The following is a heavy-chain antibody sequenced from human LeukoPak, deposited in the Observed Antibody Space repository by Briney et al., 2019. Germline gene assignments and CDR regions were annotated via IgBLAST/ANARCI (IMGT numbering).Heavy chain of an antibody. D-gene: IGHD3-22*01. V-gene: IGHV4-34*01. Sequence: SETLSLTCAVYGGSFSGYYWSWIRQPPGKGLEWIGEINHSGSTNYNPSLKSRVTISVDTSKNQFSLKLSSVTAADTAVYYCARWTRTYYYDSSGDYNPEPIDYWGQGTLVTVSS. CDR2: INHSGST. J-gene: IGHJ4*02. CDR1: GGSFSGYY. CDR3: ARWTRTYYYDSSGDYNPEPIDY.